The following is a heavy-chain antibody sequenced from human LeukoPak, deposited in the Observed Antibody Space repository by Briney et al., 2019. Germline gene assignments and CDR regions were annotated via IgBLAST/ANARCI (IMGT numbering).Heavy chain of an antibody. CDR1: GFTFSSYW. D-gene: IGHD3-10*01. CDR3: ARDSAYYYGSGSYSVYYYYYYGMDV. J-gene: IGHJ6*02. CDR2: IKQDGSEK. V-gene: IGHV3-7*01. Sequence: GGSLRLSRVASGFTFSSYWMSWVRQAPGNGLEWVANIKQDGSEKYYVDSVKGRFTISRDNAMNSLYLQMNSLRAEDTAVYYCARDSAYYYGSGSYSVYYYYYYGMDVWGQGTTVTVSS.